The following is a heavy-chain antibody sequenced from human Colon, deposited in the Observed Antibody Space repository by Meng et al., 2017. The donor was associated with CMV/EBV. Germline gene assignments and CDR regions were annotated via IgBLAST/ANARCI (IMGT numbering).Heavy chain of an antibody. Sequence: SETLSPTCTVSGDSINNYYWSWIRQPPGKGLDWTAYIYYTGSANYNPPLKSRVTISVDTSKNQFSLKLTSVIAADTAVYYCARDHSLYGMDVWGQGTTVTVSS. CDR1: GDSINNYY. V-gene: IGHV4-59*01. J-gene: IGHJ6*02. CDR2: IYYTGSA. D-gene: IGHD2-15*01. CDR3: ARDHSLYGMDV.